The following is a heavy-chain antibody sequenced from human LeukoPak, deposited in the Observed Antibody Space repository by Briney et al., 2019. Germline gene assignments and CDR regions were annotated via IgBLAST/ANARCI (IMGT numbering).Heavy chain of an antibody. D-gene: IGHD3-3*01. Sequence: GGSLRLSCAASGFTFSSFTMNWVRQAPGKGLEWVSFISSSSNSIYYADSVKGRFTISRDNAKNSLYLQMNSLRAEDTAVFYCTRDLGMAHTFDYWGQGTLVTVSS. J-gene: IGHJ4*02. V-gene: IGHV3-21*01. CDR2: ISSSSNSI. CDR1: GFTFSSFT. CDR3: TRDLGMAHTFDY.